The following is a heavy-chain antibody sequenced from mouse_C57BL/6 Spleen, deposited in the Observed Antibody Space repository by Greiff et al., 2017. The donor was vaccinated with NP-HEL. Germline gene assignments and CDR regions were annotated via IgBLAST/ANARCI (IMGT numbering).Heavy chain of an antibody. CDR1: GYTFTSYW. Sequence: QVQLKQPGAELVKPGASVKLSCKASGYTFTSYWMHWVKQRPGQGLEWIGMIHPNSGSTNYNEKFKSKATLTVDKSSSTAYMQLSSLTSEDSAVYYCAREATMITKYYFDYWGQGTTLTVSS. CDR3: AREATMITKYYFDY. CDR2: IHPNSGST. D-gene: IGHD2-4*01. J-gene: IGHJ2*01. V-gene: IGHV1-64*01.